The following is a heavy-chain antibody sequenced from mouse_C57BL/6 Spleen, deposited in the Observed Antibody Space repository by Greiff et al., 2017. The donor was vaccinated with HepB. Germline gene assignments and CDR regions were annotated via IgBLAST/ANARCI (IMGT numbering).Heavy chain of an antibody. J-gene: IGHJ3*01. CDR3: ATYDGYYFWFAY. CDR2: IHPNSGST. Sequence: QVQLQQSGAELVKPGASVKLSCKASGYTFTSYWMHWVKQRPGQGLEWIGMIHPNSGSTNYNEKFKSKATLTVDKSSSTAYMQLSSLTSEDSAVYYCATYDGYYFWFAYWGQGTLVTVSA. V-gene: IGHV1-64*01. D-gene: IGHD2-3*01. CDR1: GYTFTSYW.